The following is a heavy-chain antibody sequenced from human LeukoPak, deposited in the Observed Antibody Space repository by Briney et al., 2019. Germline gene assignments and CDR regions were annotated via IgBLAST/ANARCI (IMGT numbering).Heavy chain of an antibody. CDR1: GVSITGISYY. V-gene: IGHV4-39*02. J-gene: IGHJ5*02. D-gene: IGHD5-24*01. CDR3: ANGAKFDP. Sequence: SETLSLTCTVSGVSITGISYYWGWIRQPPGKGLEWIGSIYYSGSASYNPSLRSRVTISVDTSKNHFSLELKSLTVADTAVYYCANGAKFDPWGPGTLVTVSS. CDR2: IYYSGSA.